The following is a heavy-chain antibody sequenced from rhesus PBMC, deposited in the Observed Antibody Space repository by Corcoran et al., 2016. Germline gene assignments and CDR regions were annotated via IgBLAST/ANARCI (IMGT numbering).Heavy chain of an antibody. CDR1: GGSVSSSNW. CDR3: ARWPQSGSFDY. V-gene: IGHV4-57*01. D-gene: IGHD6-25*01. J-gene: IGHJ4*01. CDR2: LSGSGGST. Sequence: QLQLQESGPGLVKPSETLSLTCAVSGGSVSSSNWWSWIRQPPGKGLEWIGRLSGSGGSTSYNPSLTSRVTISTETAKNQFSLKVSSVTAADTAVYYGARWPQSGSFDYWGQGVLVTVSS.